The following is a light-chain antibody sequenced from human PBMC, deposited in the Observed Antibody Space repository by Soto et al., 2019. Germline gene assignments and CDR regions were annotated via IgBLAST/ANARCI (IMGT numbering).Light chain of an antibody. J-gene: IGLJ2*01. Sequence: QTVVTQEPSFSVSPGGTVTLTCGLSSGSVSNSNYPSWYQQTPGQTPRTLIYSTNTRSSGVPDRFSGSILGNKAALTITGAQADDESIYYCVVYIGSGTVLFGGGTKLTVL. V-gene: IGLV8-61*01. CDR3: VVYIGSGTVL. CDR2: STN. CDR1: SGSVSNSNY.